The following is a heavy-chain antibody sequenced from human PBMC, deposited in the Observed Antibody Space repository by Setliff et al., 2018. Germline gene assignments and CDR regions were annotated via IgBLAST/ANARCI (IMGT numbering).Heavy chain of an antibody. CDR2: FGPEDGET. D-gene: IGHD1-26*01. V-gene: IGHV1-24*01. CDR3: ATQPLQWELLGFDY. CDR1: GYTLTELS. J-gene: IGHJ4*02. Sequence: GASVKVSCKVSGYTLTELSMHWVRQAPGKGLEWMGGFGPEDGETIYAQKFQGRVTMTEDTSTDTAYMELSSLRSEDTAVYYCATQPLQWELLGFDYWGQGTLVTVSS.